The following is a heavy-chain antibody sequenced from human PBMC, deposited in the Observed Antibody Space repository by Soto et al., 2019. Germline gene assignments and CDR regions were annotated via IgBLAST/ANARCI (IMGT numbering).Heavy chain of an antibody. J-gene: IGHJ5*02. CDR2: INPNSGGT. D-gene: IGHD3-22*01. CDR3: ARDGYRYYYDSSGYYLDL. V-gene: IGHV1-2*02. CDR1: GYTFTGYY. Sequence: AAVKVSCKASGYTFTGYYIHWVRQAPGQGLEWMGWINPNSGGTNFQQKFQGRVTMTRAMSTNTVYMELSSLSSDDTAVYYCARDGYRYYYDSSGYYLDLWGQGTLVTVSS.